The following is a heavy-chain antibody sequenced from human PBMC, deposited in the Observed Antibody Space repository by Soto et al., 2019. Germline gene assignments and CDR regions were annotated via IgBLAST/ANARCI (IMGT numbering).Heavy chain of an antibody. J-gene: IGHJ6*02. Sequence: QVQLVQSGAEVKKPGASVKVSCKASGYTFTSXDXXXXXXXXXXXXEWMGWMNPNSGNTGYAQKFQGRVTMTRNTXXXXXXXXXXXXXXXXXXXXXXXXXXXXXXXXMDVWGQGTTVTVSS. CDR3: XXXXXXXXXXMDV. V-gene: IGHV1-8*01. CDR1: GYTFTSXD. CDR2: MNPNSGNT.